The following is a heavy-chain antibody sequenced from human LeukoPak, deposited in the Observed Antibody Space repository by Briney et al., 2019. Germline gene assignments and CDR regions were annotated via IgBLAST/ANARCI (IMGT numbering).Heavy chain of an antibody. Sequence: PGGSLRLSCAASGFTFSSYWMHWVRQAPGKGLVWFSRINSDGSSTSYADSVKGRFTISRDNAKNTLYLQMNSLRAEDTAVYYCARVAWGSAADAFDIWGQGTMVTVSS. CDR2: INSDGSST. CDR1: GFTFSSYW. J-gene: IGHJ3*02. CDR3: ARVAWGSAADAFDI. V-gene: IGHV3-74*01. D-gene: IGHD3-16*01.